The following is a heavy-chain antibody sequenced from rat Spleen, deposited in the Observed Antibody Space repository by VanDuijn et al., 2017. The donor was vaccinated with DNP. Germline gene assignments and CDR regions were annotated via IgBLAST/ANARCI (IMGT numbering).Heavy chain of an antibody. J-gene: IGHJ4*01. Sequence: QVQLKESGPGLVQPSQTLSLTCTVSGFSLTSYAVNWVRQPPGKGLEWMGRMRDDGDTSYNSALKSRLSISRDTSKNQVFLKMNSLQTEDTGTYFCARSGGYRYYYAMDAWGQGTSVTVSS. V-gene: IGHV2-34*01. CDR2: MRDDGDT. D-gene: IGHD1-11*01. CDR1: GFSLTSYA. CDR3: ARSGGYRYYYAMDA.